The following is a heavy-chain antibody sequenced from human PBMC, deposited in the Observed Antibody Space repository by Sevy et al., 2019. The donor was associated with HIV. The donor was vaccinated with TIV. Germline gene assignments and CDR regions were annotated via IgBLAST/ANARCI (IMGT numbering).Heavy chain of an antibody. Sequence: GGSLRLSCAASGFSISGYGMHWVRQAPGKGLEWVAVIWYDGTNKEYADSVKGRFTISRDNSKNTLYLQMNSLRAEDTAVYFCAGDRRTLNYYGSSGYNYYFDYWGQGTLVTVSS. V-gene: IGHV3-33*01. D-gene: IGHD3-22*01. CDR1: GFSISGYG. CDR2: IWYDGTNK. J-gene: IGHJ4*02. CDR3: AGDRRTLNYYGSSGYNYYFDY.